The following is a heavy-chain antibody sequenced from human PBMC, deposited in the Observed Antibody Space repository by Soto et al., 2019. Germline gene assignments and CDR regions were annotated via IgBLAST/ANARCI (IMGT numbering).Heavy chain of an antibody. Sequence: ASVKVSCNASGYTFTGCYMRWVQQAAGQGLEWMGWMNPNSGNTGYAQKFQGRVTMTRNTSISTAYMELRSLRSDDTAVYYCAKGHARGSYWYYYYGMDVWGQGTTVTVSS. J-gene: IGHJ6*02. D-gene: IGHD1-26*01. V-gene: IGHV1-8*02. CDR1: GYTFTGCY. CDR3: AKGHARGSYWYYYYGMDV. CDR2: MNPNSGNT.